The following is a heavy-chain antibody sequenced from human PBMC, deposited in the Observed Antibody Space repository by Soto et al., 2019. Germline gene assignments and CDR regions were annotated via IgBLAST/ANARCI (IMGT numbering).Heavy chain of an antibody. CDR3: ARGSTDSYPGSRIFDF. V-gene: IGHV3-23*01. CDR1: GLTFGSRA. D-gene: IGHD3-10*01. Sequence: GGSLRLSCVASGLTFGSRAMSWVRQAPGEGLQWVSTITDTGGDAKYADSVRGRFVISRDNSKKTLYLQMTSLTAEDSAMYFCARGSTDSYPGSRIFDFWGRGTLVTVS. CDR2: ITDTGGDA. J-gene: IGHJ4*02.